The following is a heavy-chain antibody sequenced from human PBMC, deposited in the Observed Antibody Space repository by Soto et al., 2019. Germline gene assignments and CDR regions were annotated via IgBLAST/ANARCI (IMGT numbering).Heavy chain of an antibody. CDR2: IKEDGSET. D-gene: IGHD1-26*01. CDR3: ARGGSHSSDS. J-gene: IGHJ4*02. Sequence: EVQLVESGGNLVQPGGSLRLSCAASGFTFSDFWMSWVRRAPGRGLEWVANIKEDGSETYYVDSVEGRFTISRDNAKKSLHLQMNSLRAEDTALYYCARGGSHSSDSWGQGALVTVSS. CDR1: GFTFSDFW. V-gene: IGHV3-7*05.